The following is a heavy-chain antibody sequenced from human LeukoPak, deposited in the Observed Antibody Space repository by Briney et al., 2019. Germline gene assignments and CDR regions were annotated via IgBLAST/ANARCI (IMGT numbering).Heavy chain of an antibody. CDR1: GGSISGYY. Sequence: PSETLSLTCTVSGGSISGYYWSWIRQPPGKGLEWIGYIYYSGSTYYNPSLKSRVTISVDTSKNQFSLKLSSVTAADTAVYYCARHDYYDSSGSDIFDYWGQGTLVTVSS. D-gene: IGHD3-22*01. CDR2: IYYSGST. V-gene: IGHV4-59*08. CDR3: ARHDYYDSSGSDIFDY. J-gene: IGHJ4*02.